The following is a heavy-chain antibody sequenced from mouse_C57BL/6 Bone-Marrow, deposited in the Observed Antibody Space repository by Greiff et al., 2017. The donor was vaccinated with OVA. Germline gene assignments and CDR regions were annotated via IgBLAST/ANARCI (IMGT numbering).Heavy chain of an antibody. CDR2: IRNKANGYTT. CDR1: GFTFTDYY. V-gene: IGHV7-3*01. D-gene: IGHD1-1*01. Sequence: EVKLVESGGGLVQPGGSLSLSCAASGFTFTDYYMSWVRQPPGKALEWLGFIRNKANGYTTEYSASVKGRFTISRDNSQSILYLQMNALRAEDSATYYCAREGDYYGSSYDWYFDVWGTGTTVTVSS. J-gene: IGHJ1*03. CDR3: AREGDYYGSSYDWYFDV.